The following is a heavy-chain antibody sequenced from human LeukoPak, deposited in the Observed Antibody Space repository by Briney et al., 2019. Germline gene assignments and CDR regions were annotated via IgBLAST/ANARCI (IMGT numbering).Heavy chain of an antibody. V-gene: IGHV4-30-4*01. D-gene: IGHD6-13*01. CDR3: ARQYSSSENGFDP. Sequence: SETLSLTCTVSGGSISSGDYYWSWIRQPPGKGLEWIGYIYYSGSTYYDPSLKSRVTISVDTSKNQFSLKLSSVTAADTAVYYCARQYSSSENGFDPWGQGTLVTVSS. CDR2: IYYSGST. CDR1: GGSISSGDYY. J-gene: IGHJ5*02.